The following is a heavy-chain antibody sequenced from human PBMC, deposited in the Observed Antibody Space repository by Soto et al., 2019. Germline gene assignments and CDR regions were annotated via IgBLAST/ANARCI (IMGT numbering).Heavy chain of an antibody. CDR2: SWSGGRGE. V-gene: IGHV3-33*06. J-gene: IGHJ4*02. CDR1: GFTFSHYG. Sequence: GGSLRLSCAASGFTFSHYGIHWVRQAPGKGLEWVGLSWSGGRGEDCADSVRGRFTISRDYSKTTVYLQMNSLRVEDTAVYYCAKDDDTSSHFSLLDFRGQGTLVTVSS. D-gene: IGHD3-22*01. CDR3: AKDDDTSSHFSLLDF.